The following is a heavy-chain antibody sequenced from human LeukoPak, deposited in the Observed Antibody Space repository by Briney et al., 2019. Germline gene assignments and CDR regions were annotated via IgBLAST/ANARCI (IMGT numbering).Heavy chain of an antibody. CDR2: IYYSGST. CDR1: GGSISNYY. D-gene: IGHD3-3*01. J-gene: IGHJ6*03. Sequence: SETLSLTCTVSGGSISNYYWNWIRQPPGKGLEWIGYIYYSGSTNYNPPLKSRVTISVDTSKNQFSLKLSSVTAADTAVYYCARGYQYYDFWSGYLYYMDVWGKGTTVTVSS. V-gene: IGHV4-59*12. CDR3: ARGYQYYDFWSGYLYYMDV.